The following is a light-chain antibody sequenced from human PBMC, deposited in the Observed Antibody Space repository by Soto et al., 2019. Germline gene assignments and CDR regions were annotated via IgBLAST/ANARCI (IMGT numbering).Light chain of an antibody. Sequence: QSVLTQSPSASASLGDSVKLTCTLISGHSSYTIAWHQQQPEKGPRYLMKLNSDGTHSKGDGIPDRFSGSSSGAERYLSIFSLESDDEADYYCHYWGTGIGVFGGGTKLTVL. CDR2: LNSDGTH. V-gene: IGLV4-69*01. CDR1: SGHSSYT. CDR3: HYWGTGIGV. J-gene: IGLJ2*01.